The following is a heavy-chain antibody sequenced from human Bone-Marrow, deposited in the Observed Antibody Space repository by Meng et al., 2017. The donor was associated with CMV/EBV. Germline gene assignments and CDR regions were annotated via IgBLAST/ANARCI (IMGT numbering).Heavy chain of an antibody. J-gene: IGHJ6*02. V-gene: IGHV3-30*02. Sequence: GESLKISCAASGFTFSDYGMHWVRQAPGKGLEWVAFIRYDGSNKYYADSVKGRFTISRDNSKNTLYLQMNSLRAEDTAVYYCAKDIGSSYYYYYGMDVWGQGTTVTVSS. CDR3: AKDIGSSYYYYYGMDV. D-gene: IGHD6-6*01. CDR1: GFTFSDYG. CDR2: IRYDGSNK.